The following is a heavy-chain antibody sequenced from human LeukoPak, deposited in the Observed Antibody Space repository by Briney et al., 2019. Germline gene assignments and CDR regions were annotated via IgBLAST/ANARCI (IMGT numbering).Heavy chain of an antibody. Sequence: GESLKISCKASGYTFSLYWIVWVRQMPGKGLEWMGIIYPGDSDTRYSPSFQGQVTISADKSISTAYLQWSSLKASDTAMYYCARSSSGWYWAFDIWGQGTMVTVSS. CDR3: ARSSSGWYWAFDI. CDR2: IYPGDSDT. J-gene: IGHJ3*02. V-gene: IGHV5-51*01. CDR1: GYTFSLYW. D-gene: IGHD6-19*01.